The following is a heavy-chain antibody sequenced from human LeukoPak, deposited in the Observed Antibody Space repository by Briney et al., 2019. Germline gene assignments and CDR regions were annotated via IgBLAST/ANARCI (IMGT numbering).Heavy chain of an antibody. CDR1: GGSISSHY. CDR2: IYYSGST. Sequence: SETLSLTCTVSGGSISSHYWSWIRQPPGKGLGWIGYIYYSGSTNYNPSLKSRVTISVDTSKNQFSLKLSSVTAADTAVYYCARTPGSACSSTSCYRGVWFDPWGQGTLVTVSS. J-gene: IGHJ5*02. V-gene: IGHV4-59*11. CDR3: ARTPGSACSSTSCYRGVWFDP. D-gene: IGHD2-2*02.